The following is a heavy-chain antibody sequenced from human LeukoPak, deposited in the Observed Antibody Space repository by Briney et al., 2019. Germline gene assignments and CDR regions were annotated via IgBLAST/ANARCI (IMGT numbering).Heavy chain of an antibody. CDR1: GYTFTSNA. CDR2: INTNTGNP. V-gene: IGHV7-4-1*02. CDR3: ASFFCTSALCYYLDY. Sequence: ASVKVSCTASGYTFTSNALGWVRQAPGQGLEWMGWINTNTGNPTYAQGFTGRFVFSLDTSDNTAYLQISSLQAEDTAVYSCASFFCTSALCYYLDYWGQGTLVTVSS. J-gene: IGHJ4*02. D-gene: IGHD2-8*01.